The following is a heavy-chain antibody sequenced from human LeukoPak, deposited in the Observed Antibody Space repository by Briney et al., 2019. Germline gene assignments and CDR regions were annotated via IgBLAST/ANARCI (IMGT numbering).Heavy chain of an antibody. CDR2: ISAYNGNT. CDR3: ARVGAGGLGPLEPYYYYGMDV. Sequence: GASVKVSCKASGYTFTSYGISWVRQAPGQGLEWMGWISAYNGNTNYAQKLQGRVTMTTDTSTSTAYMELRSLRSDDTAVYYCARVGAGGLGPLEPYYYYGMDVWGQGTTVTVSS. V-gene: IGHV1-18*01. CDR1: GYTFTSYG. D-gene: IGHD3/OR15-3a*01. J-gene: IGHJ6*02.